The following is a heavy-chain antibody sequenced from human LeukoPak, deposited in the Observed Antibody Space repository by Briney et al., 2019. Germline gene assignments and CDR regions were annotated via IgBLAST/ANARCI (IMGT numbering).Heavy chain of an antibody. D-gene: IGHD2-21*02. V-gene: IGHV1-18*04. CDR3: ARGPYCGGDCYSAEWDDY. CDR1: GYTFTSYG. J-gene: IGHJ4*02. Sequence: GASVKGSCKASGYTFTSYGISWVRQAPGQGLEWMGWISAYNGNTNYAQKLQGRVTMTTDTSTSTAYMELRSLRSDDTAVYYCARGPYCGGDCYSAEWDDYWGQGTLVTVSS. CDR2: ISAYNGNT.